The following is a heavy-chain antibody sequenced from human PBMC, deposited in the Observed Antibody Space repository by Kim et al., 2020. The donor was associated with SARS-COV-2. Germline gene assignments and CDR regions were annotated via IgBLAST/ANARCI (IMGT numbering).Heavy chain of an antibody. J-gene: IGHJ4*02. CDR3: ARGSYSDLFLDY. Sequence: ASVKVSCKASGYTFTINGINWLRQAPGQGLEWMGWVSSSNNNTHYAQNFQGRVSMTTDTSTTTAYMELRSLRVDDTAVYYCARGSYSDLFLDYWGQGSLVTVSS. CDR1: GYTFTING. D-gene: IGHD1-26*01. V-gene: IGHV1-18*04. CDR2: VSSSNNNT.